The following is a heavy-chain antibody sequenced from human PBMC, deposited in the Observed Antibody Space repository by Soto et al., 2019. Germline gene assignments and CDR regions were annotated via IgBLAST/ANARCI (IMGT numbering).Heavy chain of an antibody. CDR3: ARVRAAAAPFDY. CDR1: GYTLPNYS. Sequence: ASMKVSCQASGYTLPNYSMQWVRQAPGQRLEWMGWINAGNGNTKCSQKFQGRVTITRDTSASTAYMELSSLRSEDTAVYYCARVRAAAAPFDYWGQGTLVTVSS. D-gene: IGHD6-13*01. V-gene: IGHV1-3*01. J-gene: IGHJ4*02. CDR2: INAGNGNT.